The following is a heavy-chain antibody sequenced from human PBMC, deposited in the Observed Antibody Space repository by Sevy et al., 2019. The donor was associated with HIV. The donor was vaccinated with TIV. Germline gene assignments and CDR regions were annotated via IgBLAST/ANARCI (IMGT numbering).Heavy chain of an antibody. CDR2: ISYDGSIK. D-gene: IGHD6-19*01. Sequence: GGSLRLSCAASGFAFTNYGMHWVRQAPGKGLEWVAVISYDGSIKYYVDSVKGRFTISRDNSKTTLYLQMNSLRAEDTAVYYCAKEYSSGWYHFDYWGQGTLVTVSS. CDR1: GFAFTNYG. V-gene: IGHV3-30*18. J-gene: IGHJ4*02. CDR3: AKEYSSGWYHFDY.